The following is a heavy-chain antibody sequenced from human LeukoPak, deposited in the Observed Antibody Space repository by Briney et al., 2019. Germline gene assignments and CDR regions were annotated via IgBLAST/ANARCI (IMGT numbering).Heavy chain of an antibody. CDR3: ARERSGSGSYYSPFDY. CDR1: GGSISSYY. Sequence: SETLSLTCTVSGGSISSYYWSWIRQPAGKGLECIGRIYTSGSTNYNPSLESRVTMSVDTSKNLFSLKLSSVTAADTAIYYCARERSGSGSYYSPFDYWGQGTLVTVSS. J-gene: IGHJ4*02. CDR2: IYTSGST. D-gene: IGHD3-10*01. V-gene: IGHV4-4*07.